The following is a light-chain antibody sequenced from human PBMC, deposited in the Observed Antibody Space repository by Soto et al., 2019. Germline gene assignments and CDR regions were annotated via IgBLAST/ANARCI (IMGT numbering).Light chain of an antibody. Sequence: QSALTQPASVSGSPGQSITISCTGTSSDVGGYNYVSWYQHLPVKAPKLVIFEVSNRPSGISNRFSGSKSDNTASLTISGLQADDEADYYCSSYRTNSTWVFGGGTKVTVL. CDR2: EVS. V-gene: IGLV2-14*01. CDR3: SSYRTNSTWV. J-gene: IGLJ3*02. CDR1: SSDVGGYNY.